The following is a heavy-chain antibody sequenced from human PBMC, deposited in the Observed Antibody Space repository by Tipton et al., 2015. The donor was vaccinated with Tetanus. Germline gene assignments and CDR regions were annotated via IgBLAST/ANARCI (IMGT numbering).Heavy chain of an antibody. J-gene: IGHJ5*02. D-gene: IGHD1-26*01. CDR3: SRDNLVGAPSS. Sequence: SLRLSCVVSGFTFSDHWMSWVRQAPGKGLEWLASIKQHGSEQYYLDSVKGRFTISRDNAKNSLYLQMESLRVEDTARHFCSRDNLVGAPSSWGQGTLVNVSS. CDR2: IKQHGSEQ. V-gene: IGHV3-7*01. CDR1: GFTFSDHW.